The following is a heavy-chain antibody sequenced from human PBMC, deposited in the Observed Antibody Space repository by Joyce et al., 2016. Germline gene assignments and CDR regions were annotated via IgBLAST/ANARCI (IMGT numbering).Heavy chain of an antibody. Sequence: EVQLVQSGAEVKKRGESLRISCKTSGYKFTAYYITWVRQMPGKGLEWLGRIAPAPSSTNYSPSFQGHFTMSTDKAINTAYLQWRGLKASDTAMYYCARSIAVTATDYWGQGTLVTVSS. CDR1: GYKFTAYY. V-gene: IGHV5-10-1*03. D-gene: IGHD6-19*01. J-gene: IGHJ4*02. CDR2: IAPAPSST. CDR3: ARSIAVTATDY.